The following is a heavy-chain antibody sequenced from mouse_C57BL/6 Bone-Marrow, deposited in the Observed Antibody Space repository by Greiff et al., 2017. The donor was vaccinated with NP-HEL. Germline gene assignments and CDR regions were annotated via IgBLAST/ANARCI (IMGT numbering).Heavy chain of an antibody. V-gene: IGHV1-72*01. D-gene: IGHD1-1*01. CDR3: AMRGTVGAMDY. Sequence: VQLQQPGAELVKPGASVKLSCKASGYTFTSYWMHWVKQRPGRGLEWIGMSDPNSGGNKYNEKFKSKATMTVDKPSSTAYMQLSSLTSEASAVYYCAMRGTVGAMDYWGQGTSVTVSS. CDR2: SDPNSGGN. J-gene: IGHJ4*01. CDR1: GYTFTSYW.